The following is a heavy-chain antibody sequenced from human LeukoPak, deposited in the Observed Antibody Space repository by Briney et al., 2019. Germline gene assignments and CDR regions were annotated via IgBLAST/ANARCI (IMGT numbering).Heavy chain of an antibody. Sequence: GGSLRLSCAASGFAFSSYSMNWVRQAPGKGLEWVSSISSSSSYIYYAASVKGRFTISRDNAKNALYLQMNRLRAEDTAVYYCAGGGVPAASRYWGQGTLVTVSS. CDR3: AGGGVPAASRY. CDR1: GFAFSSYS. V-gene: IGHV3-21*01. CDR2: ISSSSSYI. D-gene: IGHD2-2*01. J-gene: IGHJ4*02.